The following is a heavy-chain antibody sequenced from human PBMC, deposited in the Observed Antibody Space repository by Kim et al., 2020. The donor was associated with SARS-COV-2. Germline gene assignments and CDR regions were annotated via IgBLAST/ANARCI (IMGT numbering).Heavy chain of an antibody. CDR3: ARGHVGVVPAPILGLGPFYYYYTMDV. Sequence: SETLSLTCVVYGGSLSGYSWNWIRQPPGKGLEWIGEINHSGGTKSSPSLKSRVTMSIDTSKSQFSLRLTSVTAADSAVYFCARGHVGVVPAPILGLGPFYYYYTMDVWGRGATVTVSS. J-gene: IGHJ6*03. D-gene: IGHD2-2*01. CDR1: GGSLSGYS. CDR2: INHSGGT. V-gene: IGHV4-34*01.